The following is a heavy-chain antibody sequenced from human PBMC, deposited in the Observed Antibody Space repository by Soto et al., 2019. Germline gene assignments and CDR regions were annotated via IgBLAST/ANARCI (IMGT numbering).Heavy chain of an antibody. CDR2: IYYSGST. CDR1: GGSISSGGYY. Sequence: SETLSLTCTVSGGSISSGGYYWSWIRQHPGKGLEWIGYIYYSGSTNYNPSLKSRVTISVDTSKNQFSLKLSSVTAADTAVYYCARTYDSSGYPFDYWGQGTLVTAPQ. V-gene: IGHV4-61*08. D-gene: IGHD3-22*01. J-gene: IGHJ4*02. CDR3: ARTYDSSGYPFDY.